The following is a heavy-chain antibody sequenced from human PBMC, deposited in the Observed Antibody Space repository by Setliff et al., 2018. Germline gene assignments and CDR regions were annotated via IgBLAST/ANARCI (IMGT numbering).Heavy chain of an antibody. CDR1: GGSVKSHY. CDR3: ARDQDDFWSGLYY. D-gene: IGHD3-3*01. Sequence: PSETLSLTCTVSGGSVKSHYWSWIRQAPEKGLEWIGFVFYSGDTRYNPSLKSRVTMSVDTSMNQFSLNLNSVTAADTAVYYCARDQDDFWSGLYYWGQGTLVTVSS. V-gene: IGHV4-59*02. J-gene: IGHJ4*02. CDR2: VFYSGDT.